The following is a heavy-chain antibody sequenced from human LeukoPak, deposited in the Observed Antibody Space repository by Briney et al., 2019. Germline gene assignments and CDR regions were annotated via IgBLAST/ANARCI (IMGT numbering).Heavy chain of an antibody. CDR3: ARKNGLDY. CDR1: GFTFSSYG. V-gene: IGHV3-30*03. J-gene: IGHJ4*02. Sequence: GGSLRLSCAASGFTFSSYGMHWVRQAPGKGLEWVAVIFSDGGDKYYADSVRGRFTISRDNSKNTLSLQMNSLRAEETAVCYCARKNGLDYWGQGTLVTVSS. CDR2: IFSDGGDK.